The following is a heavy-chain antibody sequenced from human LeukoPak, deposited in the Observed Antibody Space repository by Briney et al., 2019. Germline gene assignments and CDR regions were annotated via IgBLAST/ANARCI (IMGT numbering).Heavy chain of an antibody. J-gene: IGHJ4*02. CDR1: GFTFSSYS. Sequence: PGGSLRLSCAASGFTFSSYSMNWVRQAPGKGLEWVSSISSSSSYIYYADSVKGRFTISRDNAKNSLYLQMNSLRAEDTAVYYCARGSWYYDFWSGPKQYYFDYWGQGTLVTVSS. CDR3: ARGSWYYDFWSGPKQYYFDY. CDR2: ISSSSSYI. D-gene: IGHD3-3*01. V-gene: IGHV3-21*01.